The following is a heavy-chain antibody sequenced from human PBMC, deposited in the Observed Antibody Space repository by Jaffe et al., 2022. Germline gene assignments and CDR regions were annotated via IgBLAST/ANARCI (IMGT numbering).Heavy chain of an antibody. CDR2: IRSKAYGGTT. D-gene: IGHD6-13*01. CDR3: TRTIAAAGIFNFDY. CDR1: GFTFGDYA. Sequence: EVQLVESGGGLVQPGRSLRLSCTASGFTFGDYAMSWVRQAPGKGLEWVGFIRSKAYGGTTEYAASVKGRFTISRDDSKSIAYLQMNSLKTEDTAVYYCTRTIAAAGIFNFDYWGQGTLVTVSS. J-gene: IGHJ4*02. V-gene: IGHV3-49*04.